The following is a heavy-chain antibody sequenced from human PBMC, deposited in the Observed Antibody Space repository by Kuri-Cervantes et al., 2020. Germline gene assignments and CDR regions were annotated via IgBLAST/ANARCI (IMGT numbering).Heavy chain of an antibody. D-gene: IGHD5-18*01. CDR2: IIPIFGTA. CDR1: GGTFSSNA. CDR3: ASFAGYSYVRFDY. Sequence: SVKVSCKASGGTFSSNAISWVRQAPGQGLEWMGGIIPIFGTANDAQKFQGRVTITANESTSTTYMELRSLRSEETAVYYCASFAGYSYVRFDYWGQGTLVTVSS. V-gene: IGHV1-69*13. J-gene: IGHJ4*02.